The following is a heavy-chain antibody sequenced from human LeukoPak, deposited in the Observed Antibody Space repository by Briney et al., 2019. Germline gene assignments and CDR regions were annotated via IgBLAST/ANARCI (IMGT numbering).Heavy chain of an antibody. CDR3: ARAREEMDSSGYYLFDY. CDR2: IYYSGST. J-gene: IGHJ4*02. Sequence: SETLSLTCTVSGGSISSYYWSWIRQPPGKGLEWIGYIYYSGSTNYNPSLKSRVTISVDTSKNQFSLKLSSVTAADTAVYYCARAREEMDSSGYYLFDYWGQGTLVTVSS. CDR1: GGSISSYY. D-gene: IGHD3-22*01. V-gene: IGHV4-59*01.